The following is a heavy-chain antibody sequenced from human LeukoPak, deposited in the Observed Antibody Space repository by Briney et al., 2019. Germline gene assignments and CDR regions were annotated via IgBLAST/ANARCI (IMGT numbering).Heavy chain of an antibody. CDR3: ASGCYSGYYFDY. D-gene: IGHD1-26*01. Sequence: ASVKVSCKASGYTFTSYYMHWVRQAPGQGLEWMGIINPSGGSTSYARKFQGRVTMTRDTSTSTVYMELSSLRSEDTAVYYCASGCYSGYYFDYWGQGTLVTVSS. CDR2: INPSGGST. CDR1: GYTFTSYY. J-gene: IGHJ4*02. V-gene: IGHV1-46*01.